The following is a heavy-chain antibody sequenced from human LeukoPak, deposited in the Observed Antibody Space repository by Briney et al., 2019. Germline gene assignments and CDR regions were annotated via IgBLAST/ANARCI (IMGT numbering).Heavy chain of an antibody. CDR3: ARDRYCSGGSCYQGGRALPDY. CDR1: GYTFTSYY. CDR2: INPSGGRT. V-gene: IGHV1-46*01. Sequence: ASVTVSCKASGYTFTSYYMHWVRQAPGQGLEWMGIINPSGGRTSYAQKFQGRVTMTRDTSTSTVYMELSSLRSEDTAVYYCARDRYCSGGSCYQGGRALPDYWGQGTLVTVSS. D-gene: IGHD2-15*01. J-gene: IGHJ4*02.